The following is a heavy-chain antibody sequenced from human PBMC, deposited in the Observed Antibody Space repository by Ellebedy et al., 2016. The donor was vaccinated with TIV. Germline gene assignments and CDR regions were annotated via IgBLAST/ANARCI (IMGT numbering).Heavy chain of an antibody. CDR3: ARDRAVAGTGDWFDP. J-gene: IGHJ5*02. D-gene: IGHD6-19*01. V-gene: IGHV1-2*02. CDR2: INPNSGGT. Sequence: AASVKVSCKASGYTFTGYYMHWVRQAPGQGLEWMGWINPNSGGTNYAQKFQGRVTMTRDTSISTAYMELSRLRSDDTAVYYCARDRAVAGTGDWFDPWGQGTLVTVSS. CDR1: GYTFTGYY.